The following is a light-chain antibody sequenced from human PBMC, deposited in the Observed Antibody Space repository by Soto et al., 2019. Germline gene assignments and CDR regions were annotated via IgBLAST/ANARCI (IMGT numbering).Light chain of an antibody. CDR2: DAS. Sequence: ILMTQSPATLSVSPGERATLSCRASQSVSNNLAWYQQKPGQAPRLLIYDASTRATGIPARFSGSGSGTEFTLNISRLQSEDFEVYYCQQYNNWPPWTFGQGTKVEIK. CDR3: QQYNNWPPWT. J-gene: IGKJ1*01. CDR1: QSVSNN. V-gene: IGKV3-15*01.